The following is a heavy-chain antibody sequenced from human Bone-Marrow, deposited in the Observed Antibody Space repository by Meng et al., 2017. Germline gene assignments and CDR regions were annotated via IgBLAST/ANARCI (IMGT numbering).Heavy chain of an antibody. CDR3: ARVSAKYCSGGSCYSWFDP. CDR1: GYTFTTYG. CDR2: ISTYNGYT. Sequence: ASVKVSCKASGYTFTTYGISWVRQDPGQGLEWMGWISTYNGYTNYAQKLQGRLTMTTDTSTTTAYMELRSLRSDDTAVYYCARVSAKYCSGGSCYSWFDPWGQGTLVTVSS. D-gene: IGHD2-15*01. J-gene: IGHJ5*02. V-gene: IGHV1-18*01.